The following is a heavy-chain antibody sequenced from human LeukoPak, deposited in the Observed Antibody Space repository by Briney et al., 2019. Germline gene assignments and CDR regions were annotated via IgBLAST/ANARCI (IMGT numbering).Heavy chain of an antibody. CDR2: IYSGDST. CDR1: GFTVSSNY. J-gene: IGHJ4*02. D-gene: IGHD2-15*01. CDR3: AGDLRGGNFDY. Sequence: GGSLRLSCAASGFTVSSNYMMWLRQAPGKGLEWVSVIYSGDSTYYADSVKGRFTISRHSSKNTLYLQMNSLRAEDTAVYYCAGDLRGGNFDYWGQGTLVTVSS. V-gene: IGHV3-53*04.